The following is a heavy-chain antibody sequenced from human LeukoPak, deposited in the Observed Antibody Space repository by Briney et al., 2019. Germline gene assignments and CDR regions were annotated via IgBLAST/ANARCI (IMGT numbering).Heavy chain of an antibody. CDR1: GDSVSSSNYY. D-gene: IGHD1-26*01. Sequence: SETLSLTCTVFGDSVSSSNYYWAWFRRPPGKGLDWIGSLYYDGRTYYSPSLESRVTVSVDTSKNQFALKLTSVTAADTAVYYCARRRRKWDVNWFDPWGPGTLVTVSS. J-gene: IGHJ5*02. CDR3: ARRRRKWDVNWFDP. V-gene: IGHV4-39*01. CDR2: LYYDGRT.